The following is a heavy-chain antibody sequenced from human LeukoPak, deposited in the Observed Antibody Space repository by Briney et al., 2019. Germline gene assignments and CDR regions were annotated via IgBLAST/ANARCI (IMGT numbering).Heavy chain of an antibody. CDR2: ITSSGSTI. V-gene: IGHV3-48*03. CDR1: EFISSCYE. Sequence: GQTLRLSCAATEFISSCYEIYWPRQPPSKGLQRVSYITSSGSTIYYADSVKGRFTISRDTANNSLYLQMNSLRAEDTALYYCARDGSMVRGVINPSAFAIWGQGSMATASS. J-gene: IGHJ3*02. CDR3: ARDGSMVRGVINPSAFAI. D-gene: IGHD3-10*01.